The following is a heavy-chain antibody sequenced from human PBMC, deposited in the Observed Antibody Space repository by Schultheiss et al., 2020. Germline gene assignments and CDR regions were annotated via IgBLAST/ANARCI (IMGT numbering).Heavy chain of an antibody. Sequence: GGSLRLSCAASGFTFSSYGMHWVRQAPGKGLEWVSAISGSGGTTYYADSVQGRFTISRDNSKNTLYLQMNSLRAEDTAVYYCAKGGLYCGGDCINIWGQGTLVTVSS. D-gene: IGHD2-21*02. CDR2: ISGSGGTT. J-gene: IGHJ4*02. CDR1: GFTFSSYG. CDR3: AKGGLYCGGDCINI. V-gene: IGHV3-23*01.